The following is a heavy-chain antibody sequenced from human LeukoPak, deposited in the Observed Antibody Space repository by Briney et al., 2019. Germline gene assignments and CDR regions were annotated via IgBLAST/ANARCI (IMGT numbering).Heavy chain of an antibody. V-gene: IGHV4-34*01. CDR3: ARGIEMVRGVIPTNYYFDY. CDR1: GGSFSGYY. J-gene: IGHJ4*02. Sequence: PSETLSLTCAVYGGSFSGYYWSWIRQPPGKGLEWIGEINHSGSTNYNPSLKSRVTISVDTSKNQFSLKLSSVTAADTAVYYCARGIEMVRGVIPTNYYFDYWGQGTLVTVSS. CDR2: INHSGST. D-gene: IGHD3-10*01.